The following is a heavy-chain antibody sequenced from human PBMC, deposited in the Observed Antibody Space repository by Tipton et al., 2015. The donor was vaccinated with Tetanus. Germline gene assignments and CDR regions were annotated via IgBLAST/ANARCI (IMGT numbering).Heavy chain of an antibody. D-gene: IGHD4-17*01. CDR2: INDSGST. CDR3: ARWETVTTKIHY. J-gene: IGHJ4*02. Sequence: GLVKPSETLSLTCAVYGGSFSGYYWNWIRQPPGKGLEWIGEINDSGSTSYNPSLKSRLTISVDTSKNQFSLNLSSVTAADTAVYYCARWETVTTKIHYWGQGTLVTVSS. CDR1: GGSFSGYY. V-gene: IGHV4-34*01.